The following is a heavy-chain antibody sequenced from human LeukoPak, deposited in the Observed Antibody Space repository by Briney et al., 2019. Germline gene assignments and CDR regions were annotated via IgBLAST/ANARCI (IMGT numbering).Heavy chain of an antibody. CDR2: ISYDGSNK. CDR3: ARPLVAAALFDY. D-gene: IGHD2-15*01. V-gene: IGHV3-30*04. Sequence: GGSLRLSCAASGFTFSSYAMHWVRQAPGKGLEWVAVISYDGSNKYYADSVKGRFTISRDNSKNTLYLQMNSLRAEDTAVYYCARPLVAAALFDYWGQGTLVTVSS. CDR1: GFTFSSYA. J-gene: IGHJ4*02.